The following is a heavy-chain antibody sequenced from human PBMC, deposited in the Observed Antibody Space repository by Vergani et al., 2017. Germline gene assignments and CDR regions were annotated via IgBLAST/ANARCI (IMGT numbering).Heavy chain of an antibody. V-gene: IGHV3-7*01. CDR1: GFTFSSYW. Sequence: EVQLVESGGGLVQPGGSLRLSCAASGFTFSSYWMSWVRQAPGKGLEWVANIKQDGSEKYYVDSVKGRFTISRDNAKNSLYLQMNSLRAEDTAVYYCARDVAAAGTYYYYYMDVWGKGTTVTVSS. D-gene: IGHD6-13*01. J-gene: IGHJ6*03. CDR3: ARDVAAAGTYYYYYMDV. CDR2: IKQDGSEK.